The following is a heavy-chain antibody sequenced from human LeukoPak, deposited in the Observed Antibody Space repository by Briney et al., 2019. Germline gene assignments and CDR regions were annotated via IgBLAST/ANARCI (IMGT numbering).Heavy chain of an antibody. CDR1: GYTFTSYG. D-gene: IGHD3-3*01. Sequence: ASVKVSCKASGYTFTSYGISWVRQAPGQGLEWMGWISAYNGNTNYAQKLQGRVTMTTDTSTSTAYMELRSLRSDDTAVYYCARDYLDYDFWSGYTPPWGYWGQGTLVTVSS. V-gene: IGHV1-18*01. CDR2: ISAYNGNT. CDR3: ARDYLDYDFWSGYTPPWGY. J-gene: IGHJ4*02.